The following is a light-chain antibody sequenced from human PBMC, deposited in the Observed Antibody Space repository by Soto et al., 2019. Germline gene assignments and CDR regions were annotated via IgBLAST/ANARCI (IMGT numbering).Light chain of an antibody. J-gene: IGKJ3*01. CDR2: KTS. CDR3: QQSRV. Sequence: DIQMTQSPSTLSASVGDRVTITCRASQSISSWLAWYQQKPGKAPKLLIYKTSSLKSGVPSRFSGSGSGTEFTLTISSLQADDVATYYCQQSRVFGPGTKVDIK. CDR1: QSISSW. V-gene: IGKV1-5*03.